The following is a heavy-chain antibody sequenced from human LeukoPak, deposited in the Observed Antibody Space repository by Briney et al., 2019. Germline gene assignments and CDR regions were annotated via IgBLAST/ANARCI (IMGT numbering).Heavy chain of an antibody. V-gene: IGHV3-23*01. CDR3: AKAASYCSGGTCWDY. CDR1: GFTFSSNS. Sequence: GGSLRLSCAVSGFTFSSNSMSWDRQTPGKGLDWVSHISGSGATIYYADSVKGRFTISRDNSKNTLHQQMNSLRVEDTAVYYCAKAASYCSGGTCWDYWGQGTLVTVSS. J-gene: IGHJ4*02. CDR2: ISGSGATI. D-gene: IGHD2-15*01.